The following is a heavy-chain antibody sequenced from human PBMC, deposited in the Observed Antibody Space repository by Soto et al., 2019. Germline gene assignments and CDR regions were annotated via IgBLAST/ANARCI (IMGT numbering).Heavy chain of an antibody. V-gene: IGHV6-1*01. CDR3: ARIWKLEIGYYYGMDV. CDR1: GDSVSSNSSA. D-gene: IGHD2-15*01. CDR2: TYYRSKWYN. Sequence: SQTLSLTFAISGDSVSSNSSAWNWIRQCPSRGLEWLGRTYYRSKWYNDYAVSVKSRITINPDTSKNQFSLQMNSVTPEDTAVYYCARIWKLEIGYYYGMDVWGKGT. J-gene: IGHJ6*04.